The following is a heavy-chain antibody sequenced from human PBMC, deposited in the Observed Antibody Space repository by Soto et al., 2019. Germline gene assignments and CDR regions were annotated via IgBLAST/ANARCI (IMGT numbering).Heavy chain of an antibody. CDR2: IYYRGSS. D-gene: IGHD3-3*01. V-gene: IGHV4-39*01. CDR1: GDSISSNNYY. Sequence: PSETLSLTCTVSGDSISSNNYYWGWIRQPPGKGLEWIGNIYYRGSSYYIPSLQSRVIMSVDTSKNQFSLKLSSVSAADTAVYYCARHKILERVFDYWGQETQVTVSS. J-gene: IGHJ4*02. CDR3: ARHKILERVFDY.